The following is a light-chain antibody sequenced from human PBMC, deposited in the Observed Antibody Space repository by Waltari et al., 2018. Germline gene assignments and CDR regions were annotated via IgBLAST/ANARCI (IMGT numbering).Light chain of an antibody. J-gene: IGLJ2*01. V-gene: IGLV1-40*01. CDR1: PSGTRTSYA. CDR2: DTT. Sequence: QSLLQQPPSMSAAPRQRVTISCTGTPSGTRTSYAIPWYQQLPETPPSLLVYDTTGRPSGVPDRFSGSKSGTSASLAITGLQAEDEADYYCHCYDSDRSGAVIGGGTKLTVL. CDR3: HCYDSDRSGAV.